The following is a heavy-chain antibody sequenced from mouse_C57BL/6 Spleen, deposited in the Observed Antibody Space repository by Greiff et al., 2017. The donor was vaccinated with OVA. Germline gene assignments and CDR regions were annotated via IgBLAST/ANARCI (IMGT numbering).Heavy chain of an antibody. CDR2: IDPSDSYT. Sequence: VQLQQPGAELVKPGASVKLSCKASGYTFTSYWMQWVKQRPGQGLEWIGEIDPSDSYTNYNQKFKGKATLTVDTSSSTAYMQLSSLTSEDSAVYYCAREGNYSFDYWGQGTTLTVSS. D-gene: IGHD2-1*01. CDR3: AREGNYSFDY. J-gene: IGHJ2*01. V-gene: IGHV1-50*01. CDR1: GYTFTSYW.